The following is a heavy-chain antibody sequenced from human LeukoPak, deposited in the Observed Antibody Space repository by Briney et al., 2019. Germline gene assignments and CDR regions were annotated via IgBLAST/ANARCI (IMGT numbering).Heavy chain of an antibody. V-gene: IGHV3-7*01. CDR1: GFTFSSYW. D-gene: IGHD5-18*01. CDR2: IKQDGSEK. Sequence: PGGSLRLSCAASGFTFSSYWMSWVCQAPGKGLEWVANIKQDGSEKYYVDSVKGRFTISRDNAKNSLYLQMNSLRAEDTAVYYCARFLSGYSYGNFDYWGQGTLVTVSS. J-gene: IGHJ4*02. CDR3: ARFLSGYSYGNFDY.